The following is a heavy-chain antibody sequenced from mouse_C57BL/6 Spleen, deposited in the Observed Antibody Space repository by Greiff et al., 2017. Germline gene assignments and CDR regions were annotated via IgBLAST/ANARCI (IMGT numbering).Heavy chain of an antibody. V-gene: IGHV1-64*01. CDR2: IHPNSGST. CDR3: AREGFYDGYYWFAY. Sequence: VQLQQPGAELVKPGASVKLSCKASGYTFTSYWMHWVKQRPGQGLEWIGMIHPNSGSTNYNEKFKSKATLTVDKSSSTAYMQLSSLTSEDSAVYYCAREGFYDGYYWFAYWGQGTLVTVSA. CDR1: GYTFTSYW. J-gene: IGHJ3*01. D-gene: IGHD2-3*01.